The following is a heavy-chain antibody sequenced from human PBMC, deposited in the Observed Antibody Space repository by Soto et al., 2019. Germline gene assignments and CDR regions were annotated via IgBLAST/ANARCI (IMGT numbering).Heavy chain of an antibody. Sequence: GGSLRLSCAASEFTFTYAWMSWVLQAPGKGLEWVGRIKSKTDGGTTDYAAPVKGRFTISRDESQNTLYLQMNSLKTEDTAVYYCTSLYYGHWGQGTLVTVSS. D-gene: IGHD3-16*02. CDR2: IKSKTDGGTT. J-gene: IGHJ4*02. CDR1: EFTFTYAW. V-gene: IGHV3-15*01. CDR3: TSLYYGH.